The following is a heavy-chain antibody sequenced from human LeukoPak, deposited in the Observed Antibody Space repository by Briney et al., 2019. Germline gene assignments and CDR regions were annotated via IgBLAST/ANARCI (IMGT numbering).Heavy chain of an antibody. CDR1: GFSFSSYT. Sequence: GGSLRLSCAASGFSFSSYTMNWVRQAPGKGLEWVSSISSTSSYIYYADSVKGRFTISRDSDQNSLYLQMNSLRAEDTAVYYCARDWPLDYYDSSAHFDYWGQGTLVTVYS. J-gene: IGHJ4*02. V-gene: IGHV3-21*01. CDR3: ARDWPLDYYDSSAHFDY. CDR2: ISSTSSYI. D-gene: IGHD3-22*01.